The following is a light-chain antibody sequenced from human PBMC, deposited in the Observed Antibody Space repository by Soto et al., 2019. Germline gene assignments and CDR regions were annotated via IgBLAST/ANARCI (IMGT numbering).Light chain of an antibody. Sequence: EMVMTQSPATLSVSPGERATLSCRASQNLSRNLAWYQQQPGQAPRLLIFYASTRATGIPARFSGSGSGTDFTLTISSLQSEDFAVYYCQQYDKWPHTFGQGTKMETK. J-gene: IGKJ2*01. CDR3: QQYDKWPHT. CDR2: YAS. V-gene: IGKV3-15*01. CDR1: QNLSRN.